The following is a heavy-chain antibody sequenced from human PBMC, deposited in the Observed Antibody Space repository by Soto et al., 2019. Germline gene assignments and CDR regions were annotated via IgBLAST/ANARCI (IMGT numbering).Heavy chain of an antibody. CDR2: IWYDGSNK. J-gene: IGHJ3*02. D-gene: IGHD3-16*01. V-gene: IGHV3-33*01. CDR1: GFTFSSYG. CDR3: ARGSGRRRDGYTKNWGAFDI. Sequence: GGSLRLSCAASGFTFSSYGMHWVRQAPGKGLEWVAVIWYDGSNKYYADSVKGRFTISRDNSKNTLYLQMNSLRAEDTAVYYCARGSGRRRDGYTKNWGAFDIWGQGTMVTVSS.